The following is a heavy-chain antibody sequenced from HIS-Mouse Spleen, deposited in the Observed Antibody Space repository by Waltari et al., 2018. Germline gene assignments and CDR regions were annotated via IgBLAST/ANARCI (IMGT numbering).Heavy chain of an antibody. Sequence: QVQLQQWGAGLLKPSETLSLTCAVYGGSFSGYYWSWIRQPPGKGLEWIGEINHSGSTNYNPSLKSRVTISVDTSKNQFSLKLSSVTAADTAVYYCARGLFSRGGRAFDIWGQGTMVTVSS. J-gene: IGHJ3*02. D-gene: IGHD3-10*01. CDR1: GGSFSGYY. V-gene: IGHV4-34*01. CDR2: INHSGST. CDR3: ARGLFSRGGRAFDI.